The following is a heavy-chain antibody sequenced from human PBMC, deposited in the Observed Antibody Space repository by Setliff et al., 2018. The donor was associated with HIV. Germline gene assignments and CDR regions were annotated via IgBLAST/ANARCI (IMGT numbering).Heavy chain of an antibody. V-gene: IGHV3-23*01. CDR2: IGGSGDST. Sequence: GGSLRLSCAVSGFIFNTYSMNWVRQAPGKGLEWVSYIGGSGDSTFYAHSVKGRFTISRDNSRDTLYLEMNNLRAEDTALYYCAKDYTPTFWEYNWFDVWGQGAQVTVSS. D-gene: IGHD3-16*01. CDR1: GFIFNTYS. J-gene: IGHJ5*02. CDR3: AKDYTPTFWEYNWFDV.